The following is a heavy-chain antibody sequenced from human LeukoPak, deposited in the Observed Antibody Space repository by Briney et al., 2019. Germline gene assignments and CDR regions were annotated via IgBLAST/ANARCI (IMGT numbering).Heavy chain of an antibody. V-gene: IGHV1-2*02. D-gene: IGHD5-24*01. CDR3: AKDSRRDGYNLFDY. CDR1: GYTFTGYY. CDR2: INPNSGGT. Sequence: ASVKVSCKASGYTFTGYYMHWVRQAPGQGFEWMGWINPNSGGTNYAQKFQGRVTMSRDTSISTAYMELSSLRSDDTAVYYCAKDSRRDGYNLFDYWGQGTLVTVSS. J-gene: IGHJ4*02.